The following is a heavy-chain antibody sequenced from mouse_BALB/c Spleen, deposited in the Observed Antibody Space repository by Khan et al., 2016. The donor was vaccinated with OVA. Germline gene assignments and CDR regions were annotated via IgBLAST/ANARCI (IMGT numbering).Heavy chain of an antibody. CDR1: GFSLTGYG. CDR2: LWGDGST. CDR3: ARAYYGNYREAMDY. Sequence: VELVESGPGLVAPSQSLSITCTVSGFSLTGYGVNWVRQPPGKGLEWLGMLWGDGSTDYNSALKSRLNLSKDNSKSQVFLKMNSLQTDDTARYYGARAYYGNYREAMDYWGQGTSGTVAS. J-gene: IGHJ4*01. D-gene: IGHD2-10*01. V-gene: IGHV2-6-7*01.